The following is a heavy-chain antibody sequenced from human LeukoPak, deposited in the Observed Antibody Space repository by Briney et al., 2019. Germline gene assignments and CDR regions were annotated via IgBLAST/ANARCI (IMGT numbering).Heavy chain of an antibody. J-gene: IGHJ4*02. D-gene: IGHD2-21*01. CDR1: GGSFSGYY. CDR2: INHSGST. Sequence: SETLSLTCAVYGGSFSGYYWSWIRQPPGKGLEWIGEINHSGSTNYNPSLKSRVTMSVDTSKNQFSLKLSSVTAADTAVYYCARKAYSAKKPFDYWGQGTLVTVSS. V-gene: IGHV4-34*01. CDR3: ARKAYSAKKPFDY.